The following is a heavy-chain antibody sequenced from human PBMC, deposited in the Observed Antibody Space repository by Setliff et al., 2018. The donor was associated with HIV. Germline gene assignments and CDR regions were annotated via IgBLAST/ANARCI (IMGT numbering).Heavy chain of an antibody. Sequence: KPSETLSLTCTVSGDFFSSDYYWSWIRQPPKKGLEWIGGIYFSGSTNYNPSLKSRVTMSVDTPKNQFSLKLSSVTTADTAVYYCARDMVAGNWFFDLWGRGTLVTVSS. V-gene: IGHV4-61*01. CDR3: ARDMVAGNWFFDL. CDR2: IYFSGST. CDR1: GDFFSSDYY. D-gene: IGHD6-19*01. J-gene: IGHJ2*01.